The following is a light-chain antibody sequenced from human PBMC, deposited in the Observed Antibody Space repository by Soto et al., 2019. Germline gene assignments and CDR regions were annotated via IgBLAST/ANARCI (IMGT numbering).Light chain of an antibody. CDR3: QQYYSAPTWT. CDR2: WAS. J-gene: IGKJ1*01. V-gene: IGKV4-1*01. CDR1: QSIFYSSNNKNY. Sequence: DSVMPHSPDSLAVSLRERATIHCKSRQSIFYSSNNKNYLAWFQKKPAQPPKLLIFWASTRESGVPDRFSGSGSGTDLTLTISGLQAEDVAAYYCQQYYSAPTWTFGQGTKVDIK.